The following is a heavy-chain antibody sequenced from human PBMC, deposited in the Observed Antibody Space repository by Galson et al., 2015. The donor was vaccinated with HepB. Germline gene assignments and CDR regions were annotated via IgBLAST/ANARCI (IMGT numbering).Heavy chain of an antibody. Sequence: VKVSCKVSGYTFTDYYMHWVQQAPGKGLEWMGLVDPEDGETIYAEKFQGRVTITADTSTDTAYMELSSLRSEDTAVYYCTIVGATAPDYWGQGTLVTVSS. CDR3: TIVGATAPDY. D-gene: IGHD1-26*01. CDR1: GYTFTDYY. V-gene: IGHV1-69-2*01. CDR2: VDPEDGET. J-gene: IGHJ4*02.